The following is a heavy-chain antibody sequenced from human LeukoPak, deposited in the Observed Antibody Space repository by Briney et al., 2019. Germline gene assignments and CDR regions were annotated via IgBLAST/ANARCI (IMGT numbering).Heavy chain of an antibody. D-gene: IGHD2-2*01. CDR2: INPNSGCT. J-gene: IGHJ6*03. V-gene: IGHV1-2*06. CDR3: ARDFADIVVVPAAHQVYYYYMDV. Sequence: ASVKVSCKASGYTFTGYYMHWVRQAPGQGLEWMGRINPNSGCTNYAQKFQGRVTMTSDTSISTAYMELSRLRSDDTAVYYCARDFADIVVVPAAHQVYYYYMDVWGKGTTVTVSS. CDR1: GYTFTGYY.